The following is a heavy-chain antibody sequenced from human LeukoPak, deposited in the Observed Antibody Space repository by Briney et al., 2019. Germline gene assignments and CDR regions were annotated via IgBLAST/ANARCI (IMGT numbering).Heavy chain of an antibody. Sequence: GGSLRLSGAASGFTFSSYWMHWVRQITGKGLVWVSRIKSEWSTNYADSVKGRFTISRDNSKNTLYLQMNSLRAEDTAVYYCAKDRSCTNDVCHAVLDYWGQGTLVTVSS. V-gene: IGHV3-74*01. D-gene: IGHD2-8*01. J-gene: IGHJ4*02. CDR3: AKDRSCTNDVCHAVLDY. CDR2: IKSEWST. CDR1: GFTFSSYW.